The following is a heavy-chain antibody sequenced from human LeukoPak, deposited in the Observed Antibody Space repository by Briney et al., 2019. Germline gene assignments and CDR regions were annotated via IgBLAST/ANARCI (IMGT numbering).Heavy chain of an antibody. J-gene: IGHJ6*03. D-gene: IGHD2-2*02. CDR1: GGSIGSGDDD. CDR3: ARGNVVVPAAIPGSYYYYYYMDV. V-gene: IGHV4-30-4*08. CDR2: TYHSGIT. Sequence: TLSLTSTVSGGSIGSGDDDWSWIREPPGKGLEQIGYTYHSGITHYNTSLKSRDPISVDTSKTQFSLKLSSVTAADTAVYYCARGNVVVPAAIPGSYYYYYYMDVWGKGTTVTVSS.